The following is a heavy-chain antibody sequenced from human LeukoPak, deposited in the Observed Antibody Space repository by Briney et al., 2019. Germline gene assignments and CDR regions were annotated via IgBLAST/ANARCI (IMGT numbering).Heavy chain of an antibody. Sequence: SIYYRGSTYYNPSLKSRVTISVDTSKNQFSLKLSSVTAADTAVYYCARQHSSGWYRRTFDYWGQGTLVTVSS. V-gene: IGHV4-39*01. D-gene: IGHD6-19*01. J-gene: IGHJ4*02. CDR3: ARQHSSGWYRRTFDY. CDR2: IYYRGST.